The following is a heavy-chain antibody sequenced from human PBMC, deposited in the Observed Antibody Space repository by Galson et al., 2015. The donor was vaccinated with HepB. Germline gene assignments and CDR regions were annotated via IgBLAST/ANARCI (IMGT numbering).Heavy chain of an antibody. Sequence: SLRLSCTASGFTFSSLGMTWVRQAPGKGLECVSAIGVNPGNTDYADSVRGRFTISRDNSKNMLYLQMNNLRAEDTAVYYCAKGTTNIDYWGQGTLVTVS. CDR1: GFTFSSLG. J-gene: IGHJ4*02. V-gene: IGHV3-23*01. D-gene: IGHD1-1*01. CDR3: AKGTTNIDY. CDR2: IGVNPGNT.